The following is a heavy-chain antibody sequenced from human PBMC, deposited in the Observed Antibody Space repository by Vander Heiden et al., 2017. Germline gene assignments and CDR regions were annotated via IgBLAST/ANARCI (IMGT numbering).Heavy chain of an antibody. CDR3: ARDICSSTSCPRDYYYGMDV. D-gene: IGHD2-2*01. Sequence: QVQLVQSGAEVTKPGSSVKVSCKASGGTFSSYALSWVRQAPGQGLEWMGGIIPIFGTANYAQKFQGRVTITADESTSTAYMELSSLRSEDTAVYYCARDICSSTSCPRDYYYGMDVWGQGTTVTVSS. CDR2: IIPIFGTA. CDR1: GGTFSSYA. J-gene: IGHJ6*02. V-gene: IGHV1-69*01.